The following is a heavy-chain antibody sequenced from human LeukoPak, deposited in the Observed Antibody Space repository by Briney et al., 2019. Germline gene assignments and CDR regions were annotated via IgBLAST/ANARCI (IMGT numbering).Heavy chain of an antibody. CDR2: FRYDGSGN. D-gene: IGHD5-12*01. CDR1: GFTFSSYG. CDR3: AKDNSGWAFDY. V-gene: IGHV3-30*02. J-gene: IGHJ4*02. Sequence: PGGSLRLSCAASGFTFSSYGMRWVRQAPGKGLEWVAFFRYDGSGNYYADSVKGRFTISRDNSKNTLYLHMNSLRAEDTAVYYCAKDNSGWAFDYWGQGTLVTVSS.